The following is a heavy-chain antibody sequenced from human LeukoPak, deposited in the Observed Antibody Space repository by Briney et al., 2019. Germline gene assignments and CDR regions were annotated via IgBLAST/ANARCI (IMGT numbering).Heavy chain of an antibody. D-gene: IGHD3-10*01. J-gene: IGHJ4*02. CDR1: GGSFSSSSYY. CDR2: ICYSGST. V-gene: IGHV4-39*07. Sequence: SETLSLTCTVSGGSFSSSSYYWGWTRQPPGKGRGWIGIICYSGSTYYNPSLTSRATISVATSKNQTSLKLRSVTAADTAVYYCAREAPISDSGNYYKSLGYRGQGTPVTVSS. CDR3: AREAPISDSGNYYKSLGY.